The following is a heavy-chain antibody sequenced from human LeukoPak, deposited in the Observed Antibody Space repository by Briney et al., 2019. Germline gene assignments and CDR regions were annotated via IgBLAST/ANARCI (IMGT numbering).Heavy chain of an antibody. J-gene: IGHJ4*02. V-gene: IGHV1-69*06. Sequence: ASVKVSCKASGGTFSSYAISWVRQAPGQGLEWMGGIIPIFGTANYAQKFQGRVTITADKSTSTAYMELSSLRSEDTAVYYCARSPLYCSGGSCWIFDYWGQGTLVTVSS. CDR1: GGTFSSYA. D-gene: IGHD2-15*01. CDR2: IIPIFGTA. CDR3: ARSPLYCSGGSCWIFDY.